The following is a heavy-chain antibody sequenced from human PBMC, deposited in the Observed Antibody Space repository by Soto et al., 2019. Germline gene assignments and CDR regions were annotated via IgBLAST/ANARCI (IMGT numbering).Heavy chain of an antibody. D-gene: IGHD7-27*01. V-gene: IGHV3-30-3*01. Sequence: GGSLRLSCAASGFTFSSYAMHWVRQAPGKGLEWVAVISYDGSNKYYADSVKGRFTISRDNSKNTLYLQMNSLRAEDTAVYYCARDPNSGYYYYGMDVWGQGTTVTVSS. CDR1: GFTFSSYA. CDR2: ISYDGSNK. CDR3: ARDPNSGYYYYGMDV. J-gene: IGHJ6*02.